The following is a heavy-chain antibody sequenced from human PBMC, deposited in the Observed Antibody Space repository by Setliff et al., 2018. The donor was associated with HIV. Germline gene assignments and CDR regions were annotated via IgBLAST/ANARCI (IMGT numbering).Heavy chain of an antibody. J-gene: IGHJ4*02. CDR3: VTSSSWSSRLNF. D-gene: IGHD6-13*01. CDR1: GASFVGDSH. V-gene: IGHV4-30-4*01. Sequence: PSETLSLTCAVSGASFVGDSHWSWIRQTPERGLEWIAYFMYTDIHYVNYLNYRNPSLASRLSISVDKSKNQFSLTLSSVTAADTAVYYCVTSSSWSSRLNFWGQGMLVTVSS. CDR2: FMYTDIHYVNYLN.